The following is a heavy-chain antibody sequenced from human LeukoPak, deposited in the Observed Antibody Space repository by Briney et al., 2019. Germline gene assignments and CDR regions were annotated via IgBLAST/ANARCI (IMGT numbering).Heavy chain of an antibody. CDR1: GGSISSNY. CDR2: IKSKRDGEAT. D-gene: IGHD4-23*01. Sequence: PSETLSLTCTVSGGSISSNYWSWIRQPPGKGLEWVGRIKSKRDGEATDYAALVKSRFSISRDDSKNTVYLQMNSLRTEDTAVYYCTSLVGSPTYWGQGTLVAVSS. CDR3: TSLVGSPTY. V-gene: IGHV3-15*01. J-gene: IGHJ4*02.